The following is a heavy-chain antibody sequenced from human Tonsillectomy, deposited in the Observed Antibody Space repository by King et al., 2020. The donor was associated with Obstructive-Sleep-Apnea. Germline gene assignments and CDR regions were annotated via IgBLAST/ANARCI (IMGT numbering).Heavy chain of an antibody. V-gene: IGHV3-73*01. CDR3: TRPAVVVPAASGVDYYYGMDV. J-gene: IGHJ6*01. D-gene: IGHD2-2*01. Sequence: VQLVESGGGLVQPGGSLKLSCAASGFTFSGFAMHWVRQASGKGLEWVGRIRSKANSYATAYAASVKGRFTISRDDSKNTAYLQMNSLKTEDTAVYYCTRPAVVVPAASGVDYYYGMDV. CDR1: GFTFSGFA. CDR2: IRSKANSYAT.